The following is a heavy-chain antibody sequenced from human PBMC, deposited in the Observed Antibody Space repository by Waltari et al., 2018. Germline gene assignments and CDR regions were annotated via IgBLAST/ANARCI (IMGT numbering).Heavy chain of an antibody. D-gene: IGHD4-17*01. CDR1: GGSFSGYY. Sequence: QVQLQQWGAGLLKPSETLSLTCAVYGGSFSGYYWSWFRQPHGKGPEWIGEINHSGGTNYNPSLKSRVTISVDTSKNQFSLKLSSVTAADTAVYYCARGGRIWPTVTNYYYYGMDVWGQGTTVTVSS. V-gene: IGHV4-34*01. CDR3: ARGGRIWPTVTNYYYYGMDV. CDR2: INHSGGT. J-gene: IGHJ6*02.